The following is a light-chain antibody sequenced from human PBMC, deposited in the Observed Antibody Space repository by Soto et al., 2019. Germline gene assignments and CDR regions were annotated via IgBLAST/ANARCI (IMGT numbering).Light chain of an antibody. CDR1: SSNIRNNY. CDR3: GTWDSSPSAYV. CDR2: DNN. Sequence: QSVLTQPPSVSAAPGQKVTISCSGSSSNIRNNYVSWYQQLPGTAPKLLIYDNNKRPSGIPDRFSGSKSGTSATLGITGLQTGDEADYYCGTWDSSPSAYVFGTGTKVTVL. J-gene: IGLJ1*01. V-gene: IGLV1-51*01.